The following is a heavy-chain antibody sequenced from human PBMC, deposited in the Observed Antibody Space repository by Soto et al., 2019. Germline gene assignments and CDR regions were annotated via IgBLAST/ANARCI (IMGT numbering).Heavy chain of an antibody. CDR3: VRMSSSGAFHRFVH. CDR1: ESTFMNYD. Sequence: SVKVSCKASESTFMNYDISWVRQATGQGLEWMGWMNPNSGNTGYALKFQGRVSMTRNTSIYTVYLELSSLASDDTAVYYCVRMSSSGAFHRFVHWCHGTLVTVST. J-gene: IGHJ5*02. V-gene: IGHV1-8*01. CDR2: MNPNSGNT. D-gene: IGHD1-26*01.